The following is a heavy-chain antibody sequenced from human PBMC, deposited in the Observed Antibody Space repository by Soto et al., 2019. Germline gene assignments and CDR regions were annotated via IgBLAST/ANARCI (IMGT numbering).Heavy chain of an antibody. CDR1: GFTFNSCA. J-gene: IGHJ4*02. CDR3: AKSLNTATSFDY. CDR2: ISVTGDT. V-gene: IGHV3-23*01. Sequence: GGSLRLSCAASGFTFNSCAMNWVRQVPGKGPEWVSHISVTGDTYYADSVKGRFTISRDNSKNTLFLQMNSLRAEDTAVYYCAKSLNTATSFDYWGQGTPVTVSA.